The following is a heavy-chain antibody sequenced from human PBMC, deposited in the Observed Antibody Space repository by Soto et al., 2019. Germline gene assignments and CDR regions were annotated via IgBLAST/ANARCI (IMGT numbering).Heavy chain of an antibody. CDR3: VRDSPIGSTFSGYDGIDY. J-gene: IGHJ4*02. CDR2: IGSSGSPI. V-gene: IGHV3-48*01. D-gene: IGHD5-12*01. CDR1: GFTFSSYT. Sequence: RGSLRLSCAGSGFTFSSYTMNWVRQAEGKGLEWLSYIGSSGSPIFYADSLRGRFTISRDNAKNSLDLQMNSLRSEDTAVYYCVRDSPIGSTFSGYDGIDYWGQGTLVTVSS.